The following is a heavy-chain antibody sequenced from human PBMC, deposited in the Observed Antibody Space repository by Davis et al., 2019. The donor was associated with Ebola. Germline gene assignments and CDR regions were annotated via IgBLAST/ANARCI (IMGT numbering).Heavy chain of an antibody. D-gene: IGHD3-22*01. CDR2: ISSSSSTI. Sequence: GESLKISCAASGFTFSSYSMNWVRQAPGKGLEWVSSISSSSSTIYYADSVKGRFTISRDNAKNSLYLQMNSLRDEDTAVYYCARSFITHYYYYGMDVWGQGTTVTVSS. CDR3: ARSFITHYYYYGMDV. J-gene: IGHJ6*02. V-gene: IGHV3-48*02. CDR1: GFTFSSYS.